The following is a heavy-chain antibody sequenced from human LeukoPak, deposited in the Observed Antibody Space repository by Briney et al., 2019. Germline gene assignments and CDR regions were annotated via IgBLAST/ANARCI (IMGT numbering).Heavy chain of an antibody. V-gene: IGHV7-4-1*02. CDR1: GYILSTKT. CDR3: ARGPGPPDL. J-gene: IGHJ5*02. D-gene: IGHD1-14*01. CDR2: ISTSTGTP. Sequence: ASVKVACRASGYILSTKTLNRMRQAPGQGPEWMGWISTSTGTPTYAQGFTGRFVFSLDTAVGTAFLQITNLQADDTAVYYCARGPGPPDLWGQGALVTVSS.